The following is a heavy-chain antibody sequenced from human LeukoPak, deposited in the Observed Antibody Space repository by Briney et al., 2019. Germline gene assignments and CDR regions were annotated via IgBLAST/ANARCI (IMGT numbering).Heavy chain of an antibody. J-gene: IGHJ2*01. V-gene: IGHV1-69*13. CDR1: GDSFSNYG. CDR2: IIPIFGTA. CDR3: ARDRGTYYYGSGTGDDDWYFDL. Sequence: ASVKVSCKASGDSFSNYGFAWVRQAPGQGLEWMGGIIPIFGTANYAQKFQGRVTITADESTSTAYMELSSLRSEDTAVYYCARDRGTYYYGSGTGDDDWYFDLWGRGTLVTVSS. D-gene: IGHD3-10*01.